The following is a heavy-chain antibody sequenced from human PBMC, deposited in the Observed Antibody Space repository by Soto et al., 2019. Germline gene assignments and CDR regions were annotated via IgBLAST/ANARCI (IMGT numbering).Heavy chain of an antibody. V-gene: IGHV3-64*04. CDR3: ARDFEEAFEKKDYYYYYGIDV. D-gene: IGHD3-9*01. Sequence: GGSLRLSCSASGFTFSSYAMHWVRQAPGKGLEYVSAISSNGGSTYYADSVKGRFTISRDNSKNTLYLQMNSLRAEDTAVYYCARDFEEAFEKKDYYYYYGIDVRAQRTTDTGSS. J-gene: IGHJ6*02. CDR1: GFTFSSYA. CDR2: ISSNGGST.